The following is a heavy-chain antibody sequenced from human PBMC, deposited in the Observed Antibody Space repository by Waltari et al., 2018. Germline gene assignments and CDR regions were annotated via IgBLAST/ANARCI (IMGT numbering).Heavy chain of an antibody. Sequence: QVQLVQSGAEVKKPGASVKVSCKTSGYTFTLYHIHWVRQAPGQGLEGRGWAHPSMGGTNHEQKVQGRVTMTRDTSISTAYLELNSLTSDDTAVYYCAALPYISSSTSYWGQGTLVTVSS. CDR2: AHPSMGGT. V-gene: IGHV1-2*02. J-gene: IGHJ4*02. D-gene: IGHD6-6*01. CDR3: AALPYISSSTSY. CDR1: GYTFTLYH.